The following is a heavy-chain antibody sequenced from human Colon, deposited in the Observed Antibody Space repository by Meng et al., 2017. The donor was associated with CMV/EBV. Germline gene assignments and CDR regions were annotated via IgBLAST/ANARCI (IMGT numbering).Heavy chain of an antibody. D-gene: IGHD3-3*01. Sequence: GGSLRLSCAASGFTFSSYSMNWVRQAPGKGLEWVSSISSSSSYIYYADSVKGRFTISRDNAKNSLYLQMNSLRAEDTAVYYCARAGDFWSGYHRNYNWFDPWGQGTLVTVSS. V-gene: IGHV3-21*01. CDR3: ARAGDFWSGYHRNYNWFDP. J-gene: IGHJ5*02. CDR1: GFTFSSYS. CDR2: ISSSSSYI.